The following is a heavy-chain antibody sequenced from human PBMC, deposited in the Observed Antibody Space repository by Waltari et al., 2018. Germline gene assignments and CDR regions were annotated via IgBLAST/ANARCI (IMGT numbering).Heavy chain of an antibody. CDR2: INADGRAT. CDR1: GFTFSAYR. CDR3: AIQISGVVF. D-gene: IGHD3-3*01. J-gene: IGHJ4*02. V-gene: IGHV3-74*01. Sequence: EVQLVESGGGLVQPGGSLRLSCAASGFTFSAYRMHWVRQAPGKGLVWVSLINADGRATLYADSVKGRFTMSRDNAKDTLYLQMNSLRGEDTAVHYCAIQISGVVFWGQGTLVTVSS.